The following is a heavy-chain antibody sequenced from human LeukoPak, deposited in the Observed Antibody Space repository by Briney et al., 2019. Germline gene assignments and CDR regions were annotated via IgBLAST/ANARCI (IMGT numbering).Heavy chain of an antibody. J-gene: IGHJ4*02. D-gene: IGHD5-12*01. CDR1: GYTFTDYY. CDR2: INPNSGGT. CDR3: AAGRWLRSGSDY. V-gene: IGHV1-2*02. Sequence: GASVKVSCKASGYTFTDYYMHWVRQAPGQGLEWMGWINPNSGGTNYAQKFQARVTMTRDTSISTAYMELDRLRSDDTAVYFCAAGRWLRSGSDYWGQGTLVTVSS.